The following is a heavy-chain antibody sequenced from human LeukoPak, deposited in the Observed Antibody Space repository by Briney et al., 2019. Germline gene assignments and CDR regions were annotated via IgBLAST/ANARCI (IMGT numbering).Heavy chain of an antibody. CDR3: ARDLSIIVVVPAAT. V-gene: IGHV3-21*01. CDR1: GFTFSSYS. Sequence: GGSLRLSCAASGFTFSSYSMNWVRQAPGKGLEWVSSISSSSSYIYYADSVKGRFTISRDNAKNSLYLQMNSLRAEDTAVYYCARDLSIIVVVPAATWGKGTTVTVSS. D-gene: IGHD2-2*01. J-gene: IGHJ6*04. CDR2: ISSSSSYI.